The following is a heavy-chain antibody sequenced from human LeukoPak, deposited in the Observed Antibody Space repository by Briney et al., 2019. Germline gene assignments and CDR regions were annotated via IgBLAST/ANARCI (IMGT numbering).Heavy chain of an antibody. CDR1: GYTFTSYA. J-gene: IGHJ6*03. D-gene: IGHD3-10*01. CDR3: AREAYDSGSFRTDYYYMDV. CDR2: ISADNGNT. V-gene: IGHV1-18*01. Sequence: ASVKVSCKASGYTFTSYAISWVRQAPGQGLEWMGWISADNGNTDYAQRFQGRVTMTTDTSTSTAYMELRSLRSDDTAVYYCAREAYDSGSFRTDYYYMDVWGKGTTVTISS.